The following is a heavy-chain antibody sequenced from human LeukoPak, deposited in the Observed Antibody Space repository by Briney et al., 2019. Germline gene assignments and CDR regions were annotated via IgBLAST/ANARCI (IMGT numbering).Heavy chain of an antibody. CDR3: AKGVVVAPDVTPFDY. CDR1: GFTVSSNY. Sequence: GSLRLSCAASGFTVSSNYMSWVRQAAGKGLEWVSEIYSDGSTYYAASVKGRFSIPRDNSKNTLYLQMNSLRAEDTAVYYCAKGVVVAPDVTPFDYWGQGTLVTVSS. CDR2: IYSDGST. V-gene: IGHV3-53*01. J-gene: IGHJ4*02. D-gene: IGHD2-2*01.